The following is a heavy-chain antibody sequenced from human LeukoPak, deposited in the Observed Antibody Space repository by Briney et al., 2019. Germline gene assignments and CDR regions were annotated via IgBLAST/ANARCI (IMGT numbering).Heavy chain of an antibody. V-gene: IGHV4-59*01. CDR2: IYYSGST. D-gene: IGHD2-15*01. Sequence: SETLSLTCTVSGGSISSYYWSWIRQPPRRGLEWIGYIYYSGSTNYNPSLKSRVTISVDTSKNQFSLKLSSVTAADAAVYYCARGSKGYCSGGSCYPFFDYWGQGTLVTVSS. CDR3: ARGSKGYCSGGSCYPFFDY. J-gene: IGHJ4*02. CDR1: GGSISSYY.